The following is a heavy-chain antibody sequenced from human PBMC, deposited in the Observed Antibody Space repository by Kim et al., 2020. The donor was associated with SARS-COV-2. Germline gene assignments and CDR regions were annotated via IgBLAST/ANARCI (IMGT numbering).Heavy chain of an antibody. CDR2: ISNDEKNK. CDR3: ARLGYGSGSYYNGRVDY. D-gene: IGHD3-10*01. V-gene: IGHV3-30*04. J-gene: IGHJ4*02. Sequence: GGSLRLSCAASGLTFSSYVMHWVRQAPGKGLAWVAIISNDEKNKYYADSVKGRFTISRDNSKNTLYLQMNSLRVEDTAVYYCARLGYGSGSYYNGRVDYWGQGTLVTVSS. CDR1: GLTFSSYV.